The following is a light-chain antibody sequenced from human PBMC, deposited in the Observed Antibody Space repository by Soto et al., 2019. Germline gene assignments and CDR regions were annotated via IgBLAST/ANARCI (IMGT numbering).Light chain of an antibody. CDR3: QQRSNWPSLT. CDR2: DAS. CDR1: QSVTTY. V-gene: IGKV3-11*01. J-gene: IGKJ4*01. Sequence: ETVMTQSPATLSVSPGERATLSCRASQSVTTYLAWYQQKPGQAPRLLIYDASNRATGIPARFSGSGSETDFTLTISSLEPEDSAVYYCQQRSNWPSLTFGGGTKVDIK.